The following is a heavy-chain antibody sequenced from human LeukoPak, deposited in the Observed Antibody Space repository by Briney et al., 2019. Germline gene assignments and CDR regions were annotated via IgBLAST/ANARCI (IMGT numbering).Heavy chain of an antibody. D-gene: IGHD3-9*01. Sequence: ASVKVSCKASGYTFTSYGISWVRQAPGQGLEWMGWINAYNGNTNYAQKLQGRVTMTTDTSTSTAYMELRSLRSDDTAVYYCARKGFRDYDILTGFHYYYYGMDVWGQGTTVTVSS. J-gene: IGHJ6*02. CDR1: GYTFTSYG. CDR2: INAYNGNT. CDR3: ARKGFRDYDILTGFHYYYYGMDV. V-gene: IGHV1-18*01.